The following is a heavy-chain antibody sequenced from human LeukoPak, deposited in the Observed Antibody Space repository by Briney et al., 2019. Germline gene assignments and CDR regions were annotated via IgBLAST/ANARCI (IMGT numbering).Heavy chain of an antibody. CDR1: GGSFSGYY. V-gene: IGHV4-34*01. J-gene: IGHJ4*02. CDR2: IYYSGST. D-gene: IGHD4-17*01. Sequence: PSETLSLTCVVYGGSFSGYYWSWIRQSPGKGLEWIGSIYYSGSTYYNPSLKSRVTISVDTSKNQFSLKLSSVTAADTAVYYCARVGDTVTSPFDYWGQGTLVTVSS. CDR3: ARVGDTVTSPFDY.